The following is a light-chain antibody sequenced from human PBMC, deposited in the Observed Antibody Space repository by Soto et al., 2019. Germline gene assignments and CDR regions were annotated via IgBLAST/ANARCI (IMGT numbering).Light chain of an antibody. V-gene: IGLV2-14*01. CDR3: SSYTSSSTLV. J-gene: IGLJ1*01. CDR1: SGDVGAYDY. CDR2: EVS. Sequence: QSVLTQPASVSGSPGQSITISCTGTSGDVGAYDYVSWYQQHPGKAPQLMIYEVSNRPSGVSNRFSGSKSGNTASLTISGLQAEDEADYYCSSYTSSSTLVFGTGTKLTV.